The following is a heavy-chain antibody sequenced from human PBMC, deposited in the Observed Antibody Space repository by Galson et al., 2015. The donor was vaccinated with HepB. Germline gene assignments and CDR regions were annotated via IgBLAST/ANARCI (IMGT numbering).Heavy chain of an antibody. V-gene: IGHV1-18*01. CDR2: ISTYNGNT. CDR1: GYTFSSYG. D-gene: IGHD2-15*01. J-gene: IGHJ4*02. Sequence: SVKVSCKASGYTFSSYGLRWVRQAPGQGLEWMGWISTYNGNTDYAHKLQGRVSMTTDTSTSTAYMELRSLRSDDTAVYYCARPGVGAAFDYWGQGTLVTVSS. CDR3: ARPGVGAAFDY.